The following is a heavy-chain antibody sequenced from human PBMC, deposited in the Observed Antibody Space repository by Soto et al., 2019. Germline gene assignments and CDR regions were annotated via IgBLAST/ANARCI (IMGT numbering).Heavy chain of an antibody. CDR1: GFTFSSYG. Sequence: QVQLVESGGGVVQPGRSLRLSCAASGFTFSSYGMHWVRQAPGKGLEWVAVISYDGSNKYYADSVKGRFTISRDNSKNTLYLQMNSLRAEDTAVYYCAKPFLTLHPPYFDYWGQGTLVTVSS. CDR3: AKPFLTLHPPYFDY. V-gene: IGHV3-30*18. D-gene: IGHD2-21*02. J-gene: IGHJ4*02. CDR2: ISYDGSNK.